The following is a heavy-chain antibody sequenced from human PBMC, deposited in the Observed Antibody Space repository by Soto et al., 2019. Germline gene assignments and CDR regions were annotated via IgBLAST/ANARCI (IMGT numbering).Heavy chain of an antibody. J-gene: IGHJ5*01. Sequence: LRLSCSASGFTFSHSAMHWVRQAPGKGLEYVAAIGSTGASTYYPGSVKGRFIISRDNSKNTLFLQMNSLRPEDTAVYYCVRGGGAYAGSSLWFDSWGQGTLVTVSS. CDR2: IGSTGAST. D-gene: IGHD3-16*01. V-gene: IGHV3-64D*06. CDR3: VRGGGAYAGSSLWFDS. CDR1: GFTFSHSA.